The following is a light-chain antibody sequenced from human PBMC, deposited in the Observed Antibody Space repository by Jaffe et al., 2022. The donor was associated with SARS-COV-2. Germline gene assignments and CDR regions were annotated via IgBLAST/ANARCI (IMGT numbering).Light chain of an antibody. CDR1: QSISIY. CDR3: QQSDSTPYT. J-gene: IGKJ2*01. V-gene: IGKV1-39*01. Sequence: DIQMTQSPSSLSASVGDRVTITCRASQSISIYLNWYQQKPGKAPKFLIYAASRLQSGVPSRFSGSGSGTDFTLTISSVQPEDFATYYCQQSDSTPYTFGQGTRLQIK. CDR2: AAS.